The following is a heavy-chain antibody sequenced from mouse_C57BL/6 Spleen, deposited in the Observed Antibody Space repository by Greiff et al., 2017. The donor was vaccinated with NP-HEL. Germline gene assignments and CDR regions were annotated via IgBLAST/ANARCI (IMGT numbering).Heavy chain of an antibody. D-gene: IGHD1-1*02. Sequence: VQLQQSGAELARPGASVKMSCKASGYTLTSYTMHWVKQRPGQGLEWIGYITPSSGYTKYNQKFKDKATLTADKSSSTAYMQLSSLTSEDSAVYYCARGGGWFAYWGQGTLVTVSA. CDR1: GYTLTSYT. V-gene: IGHV1-4*01. J-gene: IGHJ3*01. CDR2: ITPSSGYT. CDR3: ARGGGWFAY.